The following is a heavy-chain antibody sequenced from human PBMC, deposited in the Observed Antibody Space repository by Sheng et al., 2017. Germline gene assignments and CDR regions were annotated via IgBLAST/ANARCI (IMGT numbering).Heavy chain of an antibody. Sequence: QVQLQEWGAGLLKPSETLSLTCAVYGGSFSGYYWSWIRQFPGKGLEWIGESYHSGTTNYNPSLKSRVTTSVDKSKNQFSLKLTSVTAADTAIYYCARGDLTSITLLVVVHFDYWGQGILVTVSS. CDR2: SYHSGTT. D-gene: IGHD3-22*01. J-gene: IGHJ4*02. CDR1: GGSFSGYY. CDR3: ARGDLTSITLLVVVHFDY. V-gene: IGHV4-34*01.